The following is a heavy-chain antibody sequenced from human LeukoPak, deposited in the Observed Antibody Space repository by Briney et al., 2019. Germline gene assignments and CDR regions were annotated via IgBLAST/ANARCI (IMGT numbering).Heavy chain of an antibody. CDR2: IRYDGSNK. Sequence: GGSLRLSCAASGFTFSSYGMHWVRQAPGKGLEWVAFIRYDGSNKYYADSVKGRFTISRDNPKNTLYLQMNSLRAEDTAVYYCAKGSWLYWYFDLWGRGTLVTVSS. D-gene: IGHD5-24*01. J-gene: IGHJ2*01. V-gene: IGHV3-30*02. CDR1: GFTFSSYG. CDR3: AKGSWLYWYFDL.